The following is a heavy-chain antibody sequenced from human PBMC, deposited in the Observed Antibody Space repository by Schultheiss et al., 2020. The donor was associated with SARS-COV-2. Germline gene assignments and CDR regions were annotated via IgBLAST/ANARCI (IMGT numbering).Heavy chain of an antibody. CDR1: GFTVSDTS. Sequence: SLSLSWAASGFTVSDTSMSWVRQAPGKGLEWVSAISGSGSNTYYADSVKGRFTISRDNSKNTLYLQMNSLRAEDTAVYYCARQYSGSLDPWGQGTLVTVSS. CDR3: ARQYSGSLDP. V-gene: IGHV3-23*01. J-gene: IGHJ5*02. D-gene: IGHD1-26*01. CDR2: ISGSGSNT.